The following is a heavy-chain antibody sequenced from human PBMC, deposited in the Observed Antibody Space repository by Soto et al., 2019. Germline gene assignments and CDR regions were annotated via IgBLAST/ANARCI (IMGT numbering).Heavy chain of an antibody. Sequence: QVQLVQSGAEVKKPGSSVKVSCKASGGTFSSYAISWVRQAPGQGLEWMGGIIPIFGTANYAQKFQGRVKITADESTSTAYMEVSRLRSEDTGVYYCARDGIGYFTNGVCYNWFDPWGQGTLVTVSS. D-gene: IGHD2-8*01. J-gene: IGHJ5*02. CDR1: GGTFSSYA. V-gene: IGHV1-69*01. CDR3: ARDGIGYFTNGVCYNWFDP. CDR2: IIPIFGTA.